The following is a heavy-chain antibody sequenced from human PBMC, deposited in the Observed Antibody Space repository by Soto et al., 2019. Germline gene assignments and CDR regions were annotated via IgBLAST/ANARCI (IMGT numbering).Heavy chain of an antibody. CDR1: GGSFSGFY. V-gene: IGHV4-34*01. D-gene: IGHD5-12*01. CDR3: AGSPVATIYGGYFDY. CDR2: INHSGST. Sequence: SETLSLTCAVYGGSFSGFYWSWIRQPPGKGLEWIGEINHSGSTNYNPSLKSRVTISVDTSKNQFSLKLSSVTAADTAVYYCAGSPVATIYGGYFDYWGQGTLVTGSS. J-gene: IGHJ4*02.